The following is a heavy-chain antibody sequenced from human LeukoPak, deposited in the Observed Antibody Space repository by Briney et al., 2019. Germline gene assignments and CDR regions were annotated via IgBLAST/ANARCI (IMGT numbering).Heavy chain of an antibody. J-gene: IGHJ4*02. CDR3: ARQSPMGYFDY. D-gene: IGHD3-10*01. CDR1: GYSFSDYW. Sequence: GESLKISCKASGYSFSDYWIGWVRQMPRRGLEWMGVIWPDDSDTRYSPSFHGHVSISADKSISTAYPQWSSLTATDTAIYYCARQSPMGYFDYWGQGTLVTVSS. V-gene: IGHV5-51*01. CDR2: IWPDDSDT.